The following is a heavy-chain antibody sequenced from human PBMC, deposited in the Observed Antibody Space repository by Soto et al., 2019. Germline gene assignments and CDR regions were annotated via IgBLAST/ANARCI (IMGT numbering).Heavy chain of an antibody. CDR1: GFTFSSYA. V-gene: IGHV3-30-3*01. CDR3: ARVAVAGPFYYYGMDV. J-gene: IGHJ6*02. D-gene: IGHD6-19*01. CDR2: ISYDGSNK. Sequence: GGSLRFSCAASGFTFSSYAMHWVRQAPGKGLEWVAVISYDGSNKYYADSVKGRFTISRDNSKNTLYLQMNSLRAEDTAVYYCARVAVAGPFYYYGMDVWGQGTTVTVSS.